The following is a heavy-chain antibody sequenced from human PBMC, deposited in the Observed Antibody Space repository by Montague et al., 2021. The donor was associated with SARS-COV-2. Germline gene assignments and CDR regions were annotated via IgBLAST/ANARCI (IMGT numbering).Heavy chain of an antibody. Sequence: TLSLTCSVSSGSISTGHHWSWLRQPPMKGLEWIGYIYYSGTTXXNPSFKGRVTISIDTAKNQFSLELTSMTAADTAVYYCARDHGQWFGELWGNGLDIWGQGTTVIVSS. CDR1: SGSISTGHH. CDR3: ARDHGQWFGELWGNGLDI. CDR2: IYYSGTT. D-gene: IGHD3-10*01. J-gene: IGHJ3*02. V-gene: IGHV4-31*03.